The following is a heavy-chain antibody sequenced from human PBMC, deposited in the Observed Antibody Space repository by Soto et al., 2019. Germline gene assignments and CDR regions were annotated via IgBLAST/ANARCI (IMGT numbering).Heavy chain of an antibody. Sequence: GSGPTLVNPTQTLTLTCTFSGFSLSTSGVGVGWIRQPPGKALEWLALIYWNDDKRYSPSLKSRLTITKDTSKNQVVLTMTNMDPVHTDTYFCAQGYNSQGTANIDDWGQGTTETVSS. CDR3: AQGYNSQGTANIDD. D-gene: IGHD1-1*01. CDR2: IYWNDDK. CDR1: GFSLSTSGVG. V-gene: IGHV2-5*01. J-gene: IGHJ6*02.